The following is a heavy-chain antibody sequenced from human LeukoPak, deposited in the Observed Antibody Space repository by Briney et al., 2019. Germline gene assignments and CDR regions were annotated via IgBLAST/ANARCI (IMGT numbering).Heavy chain of an antibody. Sequence: GGSLRLSCAASGFTFSSYWMHWVRQAPGKGPVWVSRINSDGSFTSYVDSVKGRFTISRDNAKNTLYLQMNSLRAEDTAVYYCARDFGGDYWGQGTLVTVS. V-gene: IGHV3-74*01. CDR3: ARDFGGDY. CDR1: GFTFSSYW. J-gene: IGHJ4*02. CDR2: INSDGSFT. D-gene: IGHD3-3*01.